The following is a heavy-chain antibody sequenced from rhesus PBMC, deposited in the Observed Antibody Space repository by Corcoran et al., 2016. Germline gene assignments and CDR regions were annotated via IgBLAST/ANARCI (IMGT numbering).Heavy chain of an antibody. CDR1: GGSISSNY. J-gene: IGHJ4*01. CDR2: IYGSGSST. CDR3: ARHGTVTTGFDY. V-gene: IGHV4-169*01. D-gene: IGHD4-35*01. Sequence: QLQLQESGPGLAKPSETLSVTCAVSGGSISSNYWSWIRQPPGKGLEWVGRIYGSGSSTHYNPSLKSRVTLSVDTSKNQLSLKLSSVAAADAAVYYCARHGTVTTGFDYWGQGVLVTVSS.